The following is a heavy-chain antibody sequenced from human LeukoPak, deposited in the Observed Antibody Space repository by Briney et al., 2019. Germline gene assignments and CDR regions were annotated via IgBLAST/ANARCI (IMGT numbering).Heavy chain of an antibody. CDR2: IWYDGSNK. D-gene: IGHD1/OR15-1a*01. CDR1: GFTFSSYG. V-gene: IGHV3-33*01. CDR3: ASESPVEGLWHNHYYFDY. Sequence: LILSCAASGFTFSSYGMHWVRQAPGKGLEWVAVIWYDGSNKYYADSVKGRFTISRDNSKNTLYLQMNSLRAEDTAVYYCASESPVEGLWHNHYYFDYWGQGTLVTVSS. J-gene: IGHJ4*02.